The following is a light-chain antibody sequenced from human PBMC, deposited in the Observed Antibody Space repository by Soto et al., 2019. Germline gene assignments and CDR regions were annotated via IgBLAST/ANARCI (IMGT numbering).Light chain of an antibody. CDR1: QSISNW. CDR2: DAS. J-gene: IGKJ1*01. V-gene: IGKV1-5*01. Sequence: DIQMTQSPSTLSASVGDRVTITCRASQSISNWLAWYQQKPGKAPKLLIYDASSLESGVPSRFSGSGSGTEFTLTISSLQPADFATYYCQQYNSYWGTFGQGTKVEIE. CDR3: QQYNSYWGT.